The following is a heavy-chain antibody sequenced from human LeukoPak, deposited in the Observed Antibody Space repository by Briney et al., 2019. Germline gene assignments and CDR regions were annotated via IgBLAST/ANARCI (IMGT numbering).Heavy chain of an antibody. V-gene: IGHV3-48*01. Sequence: PGGSLRLSCAASGFTFSSYRMNWVRQAPGKGLEWVSYISSSSSTIYYADSVKGRFTISRDNAKNSLYLQVNSLRAEDTAVYYCARDLDSNPPDYWGQGTLVTVSS. CDR1: GFTFSSYR. J-gene: IGHJ4*02. CDR2: ISSSSSTI. CDR3: ARDLDSNPPDY. D-gene: IGHD4-11*01.